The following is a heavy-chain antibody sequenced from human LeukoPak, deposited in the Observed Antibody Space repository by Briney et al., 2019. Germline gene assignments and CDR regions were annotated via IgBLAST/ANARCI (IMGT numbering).Heavy chain of an antibody. CDR1: GFTFSSYS. V-gene: IGHV3-21*01. Sequence: GGSLRLSCAASGFTFSSYSMNWVRQAPGKGLEWVSSISSSSSYIYYADSVKGRFTISRDNAKNSLYLQTNSLRAEDTAVYYCARDSLAAAGTGYWGQGTLVTVSS. CDR3: ARDSLAAAGTGY. CDR2: ISSSSSYI. J-gene: IGHJ4*02. D-gene: IGHD6-13*01.